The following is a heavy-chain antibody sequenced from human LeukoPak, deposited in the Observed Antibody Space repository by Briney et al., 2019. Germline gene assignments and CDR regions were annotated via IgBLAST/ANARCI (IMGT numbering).Heavy chain of an antibody. CDR3: ARARDYGSGKANAFDI. CDR2: IKRDGSEK. Sequence: PGGSLRLSCAASGFAFSSYWMSWVRQAPGKGLEWVANIKRDGSEKYYVDSVKGRFTISRDNAESSLYLQMNSLRAEDTAVYYCARARDYGSGKANAFDIWGQGTMVTVSS. V-gene: IGHV3-7*05. J-gene: IGHJ3*02. D-gene: IGHD3-10*01. CDR1: GFAFSSYW.